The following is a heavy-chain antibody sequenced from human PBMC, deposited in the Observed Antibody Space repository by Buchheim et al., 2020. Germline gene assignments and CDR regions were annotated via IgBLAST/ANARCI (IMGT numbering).Heavy chain of an antibody. CDR2: ISDDGDNE. D-gene: IGHD1-26*01. CDR3: AKEVLVGTSYYYYYGMDA. CDR1: GFTFSNYG. Sequence: QVQLVESGGGVVQPGRSLRLSCAASGFTFSNYGMHWVRQAPGKGLEWVAVISDDGDNEKYADSVKGRFTISRDNSKNKLYLQMNSLRAEDTALYYCAKEVLVGTSYYYYYGMDAWGQGTT. J-gene: IGHJ6*02. V-gene: IGHV3-30*18.